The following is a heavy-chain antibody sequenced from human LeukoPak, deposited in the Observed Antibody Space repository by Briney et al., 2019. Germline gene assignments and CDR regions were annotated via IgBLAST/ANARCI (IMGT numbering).Heavy chain of an antibody. CDR2: IYYSGST. CDR1: GVSISSYY. J-gene: IGHJ3*02. V-gene: IGHV4-59*01. CDR3: AREIPRWAFDI. D-gene: IGHD4-23*01. Sequence: PSETLSLTCTVSGVSISSYYWSWIRQPPGKGLEWIGYIYYSGSTNYNPSLKSRVTISVDTSKNQFSLKLSSVTAADTAVYYCAREIPRWAFDIWGQGTMVTVSS.